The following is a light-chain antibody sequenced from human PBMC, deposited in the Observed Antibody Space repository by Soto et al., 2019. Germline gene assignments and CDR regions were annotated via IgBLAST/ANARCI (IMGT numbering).Light chain of an antibody. CDR2: AAS. CDR1: QDINNY. J-gene: IGKJ5*01. V-gene: IGKV1-16*01. Sequence: DIQMTQSPPSLSASVGDRVTITCRASQDINNYLAWLQQKPGKAPKSLISAASTLQSGVPSRFSGSGSVTEFTLTISNLQPEDFATYYCQQYASYPITFGQGTRLDIK. CDR3: QQYASYPIT.